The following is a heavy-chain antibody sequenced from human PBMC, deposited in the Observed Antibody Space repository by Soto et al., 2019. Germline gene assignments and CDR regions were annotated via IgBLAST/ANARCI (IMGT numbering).Heavy chain of an antibody. D-gene: IGHD2-15*01. Sequence: GGSLRLSCAPSGFTFTSCAMGWVPQAPGKGLEWVSSISVNGGSTYYADSVKGRFTISRDNSKNILYLHMISLRADDTAVYYCAKERNSWYSSGCDSWGQGTLVTVS. CDR3: AKERNSWYSSGCDS. J-gene: IGHJ4*02. CDR1: GFTFTSCA. CDR2: ISVNGGST. V-gene: IGHV3-23*01.